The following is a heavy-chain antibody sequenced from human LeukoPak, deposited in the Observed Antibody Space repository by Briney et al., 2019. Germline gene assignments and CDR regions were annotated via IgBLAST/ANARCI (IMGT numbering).Heavy chain of an antibody. CDR3: ARGPYSSSQHDYFDY. Sequence: SVKVSCKTSGGTFGSYAISWVRQAPGQGLEWMGGIIPIFGTTNYAQKFQGRVTITADDSTSTAYMELNSLRSEDTAVYYCARGPYSSSQHDYFDYWGQGTLVTVSS. CDR1: GGTFGSYA. CDR2: IIPIFGTT. D-gene: IGHD6-13*01. V-gene: IGHV1-69*13. J-gene: IGHJ4*02.